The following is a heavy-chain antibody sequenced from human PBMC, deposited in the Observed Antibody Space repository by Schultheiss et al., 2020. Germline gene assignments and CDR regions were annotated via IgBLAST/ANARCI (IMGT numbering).Heavy chain of an antibody. V-gene: IGHV1-18*04. CDR1: GYTFTSYG. CDR2: ISAYNGNT. J-gene: IGHJ6*02. D-gene: IGHD5-24*01. CDR3: ARAVEMATIGDYYYYGMDV. Sequence: ASVKVSCKASGYTFTSYGISWVRQAPGQGLEWMGWISAYNGNTNYAQKFQGRVTITADESTSTAYMELSSLRSEDTAVYYCARAVEMATIGDYYYYGMDVWGQGTTVTVSS.